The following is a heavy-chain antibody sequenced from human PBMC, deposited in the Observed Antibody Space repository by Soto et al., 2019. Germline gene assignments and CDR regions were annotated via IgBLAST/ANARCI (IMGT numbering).Heavy chain of an antibody. CDR2: IWYDGSNK. J-gene: IGHJ4*02. CDR1: GFTFSSYG. V-gene: IGHV3-33*01. CDR3: ARTGYDSSGYYHTRAFDY. Sequence: QVQLVESGGGVVQPGRSLRLSCAASGFTFSSYGMHWVRQAPGKGLEWVAVIWYDGSNKYYADSVKGRFTISRDNSKNTLYLQMNSLRAEDTAVYYCARTGYDSSGYYHTRAFDYWGQGTLVTVSS. D-gene: IGHD3-22*01.